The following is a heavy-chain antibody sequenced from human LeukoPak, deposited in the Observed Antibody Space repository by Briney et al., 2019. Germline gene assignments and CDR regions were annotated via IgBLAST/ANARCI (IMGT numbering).Heavy chain of an antibody. CDR2: ISYDGGNK. CDR3: AKSSTFYYYYSMDV. Sequence: GGSLRLSCAASGFTSSSYAMHWVRQAPGKGLEWVAAISYDGGNKYYADSVKGRFTISRDNSKNTLYLQMNSLRAEDTAVYYCAKSSTFYYYYSMDVWGKGTTVTVSS. CDR1: GFTSSSYA. J-gene: IGHJ6*03. V-gene: IGHV3-30*04.